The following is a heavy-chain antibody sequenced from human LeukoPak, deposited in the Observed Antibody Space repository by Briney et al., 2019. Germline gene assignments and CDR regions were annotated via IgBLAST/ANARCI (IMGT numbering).Heavy chain of an antibody. CDR3: ARGHYGMDV. CDR2: LSTDSRDI. V-gene: IGHV3-11*01. Sequence: GGSLRLSCAASGFMFNNYFMSWLRQTPGKGLEWVSFLSTDSRDIYYGDSVKGRSTISRDNGRNSLYLQMNSLRAEDTAVYYCARGHYGMDVWGQGTTVIVSS. J-gene: IGHJ6*02. CDR1: GFMFNNYF.